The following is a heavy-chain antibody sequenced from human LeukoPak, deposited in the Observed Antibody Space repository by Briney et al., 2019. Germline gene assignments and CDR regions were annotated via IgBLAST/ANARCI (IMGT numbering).Heavy chain of an antibody. D-gene: IGHD2-8*01. Sequence: GGSLRLSCAASGFTFYTYAMAWARQAPGKGLEWVSSISSGGSPIYSDSLKGRLTVSRDNAKNTLYLQVDNLRAEDTAIYYCARQLGYCTTGTCYFDSWGQGTQVAVSA. J-gene: IGHJ4*02. CDR2: ISSGGSP. V-gene: IGHV3-23*01. CDR1: GFTFYTYA. CDR3: ARQLGYCTTGTCYFDS.